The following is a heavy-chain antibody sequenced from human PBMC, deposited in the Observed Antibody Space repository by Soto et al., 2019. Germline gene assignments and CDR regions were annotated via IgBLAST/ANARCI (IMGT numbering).Heavy chain of an antibody. CDR2: INAGNGNT. J-gene: IGHJ6*02. V-gene: IGHV1-3*01. CDR3: ARDRSYDFWSGSYGMDV. CDR1: GYTFTSYA. Sequence: ASVKVSCKASGYTFTSYAMHWVRQAPGQRLEWMGWINAGNGNTKYSQKFQGRVTITRDTSASTAYMELSSLRSEDTAVYYCARDRSYDFWSGSYGMDVWGQGTTVTVSS. D-gene: IGHD3-3*01.